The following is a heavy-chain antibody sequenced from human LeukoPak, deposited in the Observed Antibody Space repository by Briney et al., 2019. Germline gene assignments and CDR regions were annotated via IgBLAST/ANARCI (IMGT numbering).Heavy chain of an antibody. CDR3: ARESYGSGSYMRFDP. J-gene: IGHJ5*02. D-gene: IGHD3-10*01. V-gene: IGHV1-18*01. CDR1: GYTFTSYG. Sequence: ASVKVSCKASGYTFTSYGISWVRQAPGQGLEWMGWISAYNGNTNYAQKLQGRVTMTTDTSTSTAYMELSRLRSDDTAVYYCARESYGSGSYMRFDPWGQGTLVTVSS. CDR2: ISAYNGNT.